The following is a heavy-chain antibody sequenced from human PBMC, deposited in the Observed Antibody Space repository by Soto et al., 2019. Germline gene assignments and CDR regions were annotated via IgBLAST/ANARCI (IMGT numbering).Heavy chain of an antibody. CDR2: IYYSGST. Sequence: QLHLRESGPGLVKPSETLSLTCTVSGGSITSSSYYWGWIRQPPGKGLEWIGSIYYSGSTYYNPSLNGRVTIPVDTSKNLCSLKLSSGTAADTAVYYCAAQEVGGSYVYTFDPWGQGTLVTVSS. CDR3: AAQEVGGSYVYTFDP. CDR1: GGSITSSSYY. J-gene: IGHJ5*02. D-gene: IGHD1-26*01. V-gene: IGHV4-39*01.